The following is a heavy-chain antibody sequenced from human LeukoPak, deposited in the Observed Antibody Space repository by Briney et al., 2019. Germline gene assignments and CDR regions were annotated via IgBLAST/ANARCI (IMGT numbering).Heavy chain of an antibody. Sequence: GGSLRLSCAASGFTFSSYAMSWVRQAPGKGLEWVSALSDSGGSTYYADSVKGRFTISRDNSKNTLYLQMNSLRAEDTAVYYCAKGESIAIDAFDIWGQGTMVTVSS. V-gene: IGHV3-23*01. CDR1: GFTFSSYA. D-gene: IGHD6-6*01. CDR2: LSDSGGST. CDR3: AKGESIAIDAFDI. J-gene: IGHJ3*02.